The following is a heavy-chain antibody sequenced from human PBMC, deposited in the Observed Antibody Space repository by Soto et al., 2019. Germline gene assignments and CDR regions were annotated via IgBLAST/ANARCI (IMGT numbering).Heavy chain of an antibody. CDR2: INHSGST. J-gene: IGHJ4*02. Sequence: QVQLQQWGAGLLKPSETLSLTCAVYGGSFSSYYWSWIRQPPGKGLEWIGEINHSGSTNYNPSLKSRVSISLDTSKIPFSLKVNSVNAADTAVYYCARGQVGVCGSYRYTGVLDYWGQGTLVTVSS. CDR1: GGSFSSYY. V-gene: IGHV4-34*01. CDR3: ARGQVGVCGSYRYTGVLDY. D-gene: IGHD3-16*02.